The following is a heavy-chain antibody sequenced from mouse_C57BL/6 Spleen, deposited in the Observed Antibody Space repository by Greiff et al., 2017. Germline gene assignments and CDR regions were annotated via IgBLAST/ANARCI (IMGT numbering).Heavy chain of an antibody. CDR1: GYTFTSYW. Sequence: VQLQQPGAELVKPGASVKMSCKASGYTFTSYWITWVKQRPCQGLEWIGAFYPGSGSTNYNEKFKSKATLPVDTSTSTAYMQLSSLTSEDSAVYYCARSYDYDWYFDVWGTGTTVTFSS. D-gene: IGHD2-4*01. J-gene: IGHJ1*03. CDR3: ARSYDYDWYFDV. V-gene: IGHV1-55*01. CDR2: FYPGSGST.